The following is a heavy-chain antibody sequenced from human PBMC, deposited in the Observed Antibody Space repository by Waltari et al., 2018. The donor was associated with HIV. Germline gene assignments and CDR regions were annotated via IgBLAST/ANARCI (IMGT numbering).Heavy chain of an antibody. J-gene: IGHJ4*02. D-gene: IGHD5-12*01. CDR2: ISDDGSNK. CDR3: VGGGGGYNQPWVH. CDR1: GFPFSSYT. V-gene: IGHV3-30-3*01. Sequence: QVQLVESGGGVVQPGRSLRLSCAASGFPFSSYTMHWVRQAPGKGLEWMAFISDDGSNKNHADSVKGRFTISRDKSKNTLYLQINSLRPDDTAVYFCVGGGGGYNQPWVHWGQGTLVTVSS.